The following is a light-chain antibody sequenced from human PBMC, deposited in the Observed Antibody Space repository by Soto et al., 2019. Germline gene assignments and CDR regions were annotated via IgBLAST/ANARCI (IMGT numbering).Light chain of an antibody. Sequence: IQLTQSPASLSASVGERVTITCRASQDIRGALAWYQQSPGEAPQLLIYDASTLESGVPSRFSGISSATHFTLTISSLQPEDFATYYCQKFLSYPITFGQGTRLEI. CDR2: DAS. CDR1: QDIRGA. V-gene: IGKV1-13*02. CDR3: QKFLSYPIT. J-gene: IGKJ5*01.